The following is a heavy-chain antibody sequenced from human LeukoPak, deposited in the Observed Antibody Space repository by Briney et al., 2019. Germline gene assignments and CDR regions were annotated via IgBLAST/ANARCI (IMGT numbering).Heavy chain of an antibody. CDR2: IYHSGST. CDR3: ARVRRVGQQLVKNWFDP. J-gene: IGHJ5*02. V-gene: IGHV4-59*12. CDR1: GGSISSYY. Sequence: SETLSLTCTVSGGSISSYYWTWIRQPPGKGLEWIGYIYHSGSTNYNPSLKSRVTISVDTSKNQFSLKLSSVTAADTAVYYCARVRRVGQQLVKNWFDPWGQGTLVTVSS. D-gene: IGHD6-13*01.